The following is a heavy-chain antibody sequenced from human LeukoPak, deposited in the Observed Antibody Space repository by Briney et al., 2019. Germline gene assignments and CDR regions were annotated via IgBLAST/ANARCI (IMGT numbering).Heavy chain of an antibody. J-gene: IGHJ3*02. V-gene: IGHV3-48*02. D-gene: IGHD3-22*01. CDR1: GFTFRSYS. Sequence: GGSLRLSCAASGFTFRSYSMHWVRQAPGKGLEWVSYISSTSSTIYYADSVKGRFTISRDNAKNSLYLQMNSLRDEDTAVYYCARAAPYYYDSSGYSAFDIWGQGTMVTVS. CDR3: ARAAPYYYDSSGYSAFDI. CDR2: ISSTSSTI.